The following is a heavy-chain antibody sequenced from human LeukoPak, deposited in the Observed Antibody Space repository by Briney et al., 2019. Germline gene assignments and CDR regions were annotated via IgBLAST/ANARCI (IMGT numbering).Heavy chain of an antibody. CDR3: ARDRRQWLTIDY. CDR2: IGSSSSTI. V-gene: IGHV3-48*01. D-gene: IGHD6-19*01. Sequence: AGTLRLSCAASGFTFSSYSMNWVRQAPGKGLEWVSYIGSSSSTIYYADSVKGRFTISRDNAKNSLYLQMNSLRAEDTAVYYCARDRRQWLTIDYWGQGTLVTVSS. CDR1: GFTFSSYS. J-gene: IGHJ4*02.